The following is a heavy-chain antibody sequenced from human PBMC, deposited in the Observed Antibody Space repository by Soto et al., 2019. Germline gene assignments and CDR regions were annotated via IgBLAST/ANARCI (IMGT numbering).Heavy chain of an antibody. D-gene: IGHD2-2*01. V-gene: IGHV1-18*01. CDR1: GYTFTSYG. Sequence: ASVKVSCKASGYTFTSYGISWVRQAPGQGLEWMGWISAYNGNTNYAQKLQGRVTMTTDTSTSTAYMELRSLRSDDTAVYYCARDIVVVPAATSTLRMDVWGQGTTVTVS. CDR2: ISAYNGNT. CDR3: ARDIVVVPAATSTLRMDV. J-gene: IGHJ6*02.